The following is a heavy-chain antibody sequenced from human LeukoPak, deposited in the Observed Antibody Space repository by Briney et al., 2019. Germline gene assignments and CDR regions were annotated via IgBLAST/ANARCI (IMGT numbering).Heavy chain of an antibody. J-gene: IGHJ4*02. V-gene: IGHV1-18*04. D-gene: IGHD3-9*01. Sequence: ASVKVSCKASGYTFTSYGISWVRQAPGQGLEGMGWISAYNGNTNNAQKLQGRVTMTTDTSTSTAYMELRSLRSDDTAVYYCARDRYDILTGYPPYYFDYWGQGTLVTVSS. CDR3: ARDRYDILTGYPPYYFDY. CDR1: GYTFTSYG. CDR2: ISAYNGNT.